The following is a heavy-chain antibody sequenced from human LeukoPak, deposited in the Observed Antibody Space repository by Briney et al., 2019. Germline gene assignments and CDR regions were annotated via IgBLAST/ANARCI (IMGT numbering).Heavy chain of an antibody. CDR2: IYYSGST. J-gene: IGHJ6*03. CDR1: GGSISSYY. V-gene: IGHV4-59*01. D-gene: IGHD6-13*01. Sequence: SETLSLTCTVSGGSISSYYWSWIRQPPGKGLEWIGYIYYSGSTNYNPSLKSRVTISVDTSKNQFSLKLSSVTAADTAVYYCARAARGIDSSSWYPLSYYYYYYMDVWGKGTTVTVSS. CDR3: ARAARGIDSSSWYPLSYYYYYYMDV.